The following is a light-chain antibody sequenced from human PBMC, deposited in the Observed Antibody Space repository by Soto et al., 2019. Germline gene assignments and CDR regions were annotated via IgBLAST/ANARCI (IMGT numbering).Light chain of an antibody. CDR2: GAS. Sequence: EIVLTQSPGTLSLSPGERATLSCRASQSVRSSYLAWYQQKPGQAPRLLIYGASSRATGIPDRFSGSGSGTDCTLTSSRLEPEDFAVYYCQQYGSSPRTFGQGTKVEIK. V-gene: IGKV3-20*01. CDR1: QSVRSSY. CDR3: QQYGSSPRT. J-gene: IGKJ1*01.